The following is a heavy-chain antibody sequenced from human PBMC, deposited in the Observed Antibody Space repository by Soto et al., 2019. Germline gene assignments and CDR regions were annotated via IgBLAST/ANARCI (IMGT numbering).Heavy chain of an antibody. J-gene: IGHJ6*02. CDR3: AKSLARYVGGMDV. V-gene: IGHV3-23*01. CDR1: GFTLSSYA. Sequence: GGSLRLSCAASGFTLSSYAMSWVRQAPGKGLEWVSVTSGSGGSTDYADSVKGRFTSSRDDSRNILYLQMNTLRADDTAVYYCAKSLARYVGGMDVGGQGTTVTVSS. D-gene: IGHD1-20*01. CDR2: TSGSGGST.